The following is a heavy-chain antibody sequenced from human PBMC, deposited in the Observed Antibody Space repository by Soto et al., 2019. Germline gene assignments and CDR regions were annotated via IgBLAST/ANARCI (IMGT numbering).Heavy chain of an antibody. Sequence: ASVKVSCKASGYTFTSYGISWARQAPGQGLEWMGWISTYNGNTNYAQKFQGRVTMTTDTSTSTAYMELRSLTSDDTAVYYCARDRGTYYDFWSGYTQVYYFDYWGQGTQVTVSS. D-gene: IGHD3-3*01. J-gene: IGHJ4*02. CDR2: ISTYNGNT. V-gene: IGHV1-18*04. CDR1: GYTFTSYG. CDR3: ARDRGTYYDFWSGYTQVYYFDY.